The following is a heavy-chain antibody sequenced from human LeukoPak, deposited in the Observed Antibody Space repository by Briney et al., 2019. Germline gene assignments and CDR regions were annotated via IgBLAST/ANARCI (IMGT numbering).Heavy chain of an antibody. CDR1: GFNFDDYA. J-gene: IGHJ6*03. Sequence: GGSLRLSSAASGFNFDDYAMHWVRQAPGKGLEWVSGISWNSDKIGYADSVKGRFTISRDNAKKSLYLQMNSPRPEDTALYYCAKSGIFQGYYFYYMDVWGKGTTVTISS. CDR2: ISWNSDKI. V-gene: IGHV3-9*01. D-gene: IGHD2-15*01. CDR3: AKSGIFQGYYFYYMDV.